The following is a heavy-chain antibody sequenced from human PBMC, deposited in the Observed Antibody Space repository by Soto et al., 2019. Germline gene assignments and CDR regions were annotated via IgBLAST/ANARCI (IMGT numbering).Heavy chain of an antibody. D-gene: IGHD2-15*01. CDR2: IYHSGST. Sequence: LSLTCAVSGGSISSSNWWSWVRQPPGKGLEWIGEIYHSGSTNYNPSLKSRVTISVDKSKNQFSLKLSSVTAADTAVYYCARDQASVATNYFDYWGQGTLVTVSS. V-gene: IGHV4-4*02. J-gene: IGHJ4*02. CDR1: GGSISSSNW. CDR3: ARDQASVATNYFDY.